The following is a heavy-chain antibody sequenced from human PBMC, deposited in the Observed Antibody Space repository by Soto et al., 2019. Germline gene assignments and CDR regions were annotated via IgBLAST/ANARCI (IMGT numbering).Heavy chain of an antibody. J-gene: IGHJ5*02. CDR2: INEDGSRK. V-gene: IGHV3-7*05. CDR1: GFTFSSYW. Sequence: EVQLEESGGGLVQPGGSLRLSCAASGFTFSSYWMSWVRQAPGRGLEGVANINEDGSRKYYDDSVKGRFTISRDNAKNSLSLQMNSLRADDTAVYYCARGSGSSSSWGQGTLVTVSS. CDR3: ARGSGSSSS. D-gene: IGHD6-6*01.